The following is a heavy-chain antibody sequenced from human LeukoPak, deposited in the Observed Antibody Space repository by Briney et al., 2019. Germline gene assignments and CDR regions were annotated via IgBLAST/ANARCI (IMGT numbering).Heavy chain of an antibody. CDR2: ISGSGGST. D-gene: IGHD5-18*01. CDR1: GFTFSSYA. J-gene: IGHJ4*02. CDR3: AKDGAIQLWTPFDY. V-gene: IGHV3-23*01. Sequence: GGSLRLSCAASGFTFSSYAMSWVRQAPGKGLEWVSAISGSGGSTYYADSVKGRFTISRDNSKNTLSLQMNSLRAEDTAVYYCAKDGAIQLWTPFDYWGQGTLVTVSS.